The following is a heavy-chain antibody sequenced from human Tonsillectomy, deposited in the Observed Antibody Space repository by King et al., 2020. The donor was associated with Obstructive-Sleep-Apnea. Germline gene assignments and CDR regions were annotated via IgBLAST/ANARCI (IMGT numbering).Heavy chain of an antibody. Sequence: VQLVESGGGLVQPGGSLRLSCAASGFIFSSYWMNWVRQAPGKGLEWVANIEKDGSVKYYVESVKGRFTISRDNAKNSLYLQMNSLGAEDTAVYYCASALAVTYFDYWGQGTLVTVSS. J-gene: IGHJ4*02. D-gene: IGHD6-19*01. CDR1: GFIFSSYW. V-gene: IGHV3-7*01. CDR2: IEKDGSVK. CDR3: ASALAVTYFDY.